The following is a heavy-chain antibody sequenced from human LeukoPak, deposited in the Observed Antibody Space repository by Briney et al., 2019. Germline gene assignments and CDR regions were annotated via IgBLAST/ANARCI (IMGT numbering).Heavy chain of an antibody. V-gene: IGHV3-53*05. CDR2: IYSGGST. D-gene: IGHD4-17*01. Sequence: PGGSLRLSCAASGFTFSGSAMHWVRQAPGKGLEWVSVIYSGGSTYYADSVKGRFTISRDNSKNTLYLQMNSLRAEDTAVYYCARGYGDYDWFDPWGQGTLVTVSS. J-gene: IGHJ5*02. CDR1: GFTFSGSA. CDR3: ARGYGDYDWFDP.